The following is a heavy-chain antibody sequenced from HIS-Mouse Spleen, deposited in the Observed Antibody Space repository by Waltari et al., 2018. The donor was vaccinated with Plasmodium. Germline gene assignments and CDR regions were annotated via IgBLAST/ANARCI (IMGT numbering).Heavy chain of an antibody. CDR3: ASSWYWYFDL. CDR2: IKQDGSEK. J-gene: IGHJ2*01. V-gene: IGHV3-7*01. Sequence: EVQLVEPGGGLVHPGGSVSLSCADSGFTFSRYWMSWVRQAPGKGLEWVANIKQDGSEKYYVDSVKGRFTISRDNAKNSLYLQMNSLRAEDTAVYYCASSWYWYFDLWGRGTLVTVSS. D-gene: IGHD6-13*01. CDR1: GFTFSRYW.